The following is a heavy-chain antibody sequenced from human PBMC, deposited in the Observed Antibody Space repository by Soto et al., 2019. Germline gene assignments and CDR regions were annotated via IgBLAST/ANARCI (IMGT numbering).Heavy chain of an antibody. CDR3: ARERRVVRPNNYYYYGMDV. CDR1: GGSISSGGYY. V-gene: IGHV4-31*03. Sequence: SETLSLTCTVSGGSISSGGYYWSWIRQHPGKGLEWIGYIYYSGSTYYNPSLKSRVTISVDTSKNQFSLKLSSVTAADTAVYYCARERRVVRPNNYYYYGMDVWGQGTTVTVSS. CDR2: IYYSGST. D-gene: IGHD3-3*01. J-gene: IGHJ6*02.